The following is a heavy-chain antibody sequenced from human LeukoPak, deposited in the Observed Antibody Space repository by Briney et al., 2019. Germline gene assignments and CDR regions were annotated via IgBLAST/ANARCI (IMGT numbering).Heavy chain of an antibody. CDR3: ARERYSSGWSPDY. CDR2: IYYSGST. CDR1: GGSISSYY. D-gene: IGHD6-19*01. Sequence: SETLSLTCTVSGGSISSYYWSWIRQPPGKGLEWIGYIYYSGSTNYNPSLKSRVTISVDTSKNQFSLKLSSATAADTAVYYCARERYSSGWSPDYWGQGTLVTVSS. V-gene: IGHV4-59*12. J-gene: IGHJ4*02.